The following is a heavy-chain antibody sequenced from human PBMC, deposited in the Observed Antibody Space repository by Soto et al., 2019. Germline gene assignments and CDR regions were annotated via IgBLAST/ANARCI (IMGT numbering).Heavy chain of an antibody. CDR2: IYYSGST. V-gene: IGHV4-30-4*02. D-gene: IGHD1-26*01. J-gene: IGHJ5*02. Sequence: SETLSLTCTVSGGSISSGDYYWSWIRQPPGKGLGWIGSIYYSGSTYYNPSLRSRVTMSVDTSKNQFSLELSSVTAADTAVYYCARDGKVSGSATHWFDPWGQGTLVTVSS. CDR1: GGSISSGDYY. CDR3: ARDGKVSGSATHWFDP.